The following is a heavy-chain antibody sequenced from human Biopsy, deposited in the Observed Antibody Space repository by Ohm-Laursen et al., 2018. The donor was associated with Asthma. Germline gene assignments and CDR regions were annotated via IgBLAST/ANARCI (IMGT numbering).Heavy chain of an antibody. D-gene: IGHD4-23*01. CDR2: ISYDGGNK. CDR1: GFTFSIYD. Sequence: SLRLSCTASGFTFSIYDIYWVRQAPGKGLEWVAVISYDGGNKFYGDSVEGRFTLSRDNSRNTLYLQMNSLRVEATAIYYCARTNERWTSIQDDALDIWGQGTMVTVSS. J-gene: IGHJ3*02. V-gene: IGHV3-30*03. CDR3: ARTNERWTSIQDDALDI.